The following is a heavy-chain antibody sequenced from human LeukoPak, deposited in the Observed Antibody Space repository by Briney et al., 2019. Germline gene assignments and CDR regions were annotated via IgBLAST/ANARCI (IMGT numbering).Heavy chain of an antibody. J-gene: IGHJ3*02. CDR2: IYYSGST. V-gene: IGHV4-39*07. Sequence: SETLSLTCTVSGDSISSNSYYWGWLRQPPGTGLEWIGSIYYSGSTYYNPSLKSRVTISVDTSKNQFSLKLSSVTAAGTAVYYCARYWSGGSSGWNTDAFDIWGQGTMVTVSS. D-gene: IGHD6-19*01. CDR1: GDSISSNSYY. CDR3: ARYWSGGSSGWNTDAFDI.